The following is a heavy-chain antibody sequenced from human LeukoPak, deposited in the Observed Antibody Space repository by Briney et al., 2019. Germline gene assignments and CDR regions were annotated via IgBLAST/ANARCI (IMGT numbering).Heavy chain of an antibody. CDR2: MNPNSGNT. Sequence: ASVKVSCKASGYTFTGYYVHWVRQATGQGLEWMGWMNPNSGNTGSEQKFQGRVTMTRNTSISTAYMELSSLRSEDTAVYYCARESATGVWLPTDYWGQGTLVTVSS. V-gene: IGHV1-8*02. CDR3: ARESATGVWLPTDY. J-gene: IGHJ4*02. CDR1: GYTFTGYY. D-gene: IGHD5-12*01.